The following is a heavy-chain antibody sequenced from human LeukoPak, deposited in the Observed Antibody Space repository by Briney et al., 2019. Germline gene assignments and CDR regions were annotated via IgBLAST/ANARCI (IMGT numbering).Heavy chain of an antibody. CDR1: EYIFSTHW. J-gene: IGHJ4*02. D-gene: IGHD6-13*01. V-gene: IGHV5-51*01. CDR3: VRHDSSSPDY. CDR2: IYPGDSDT. Sequence: GESLKISCKASEYIFSTHWIGWVRQMPGKGLQWLGIIYPGDSDTKYSPSFQGQVTFSVDKSISTAYLHWSSLKASDTAMYCVRHDSSSPDYWGQGTLVTVSS.